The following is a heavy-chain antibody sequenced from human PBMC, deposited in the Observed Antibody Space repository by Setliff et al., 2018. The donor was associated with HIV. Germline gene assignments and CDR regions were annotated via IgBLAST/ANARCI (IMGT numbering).Heavy chain of an antibody. V-gene: IGHV3-23*01. Sequence: SLRLSCAASGFTFSTYAMSWVRQAPGKGLEWVSAITSTAGTTYYADSVRGRFTISRDNSKNTLFLQMNSLRAEDTAVYYCGTYYYGSGKIDYWGQGTLVTVSS. J-gene: IGHJ4*02. CDR3: GTYYYGSGKIDY. D-gene: IGHD3-10*01. CDR1: GFTFSTYA. CDR2: ITSTAGTT.